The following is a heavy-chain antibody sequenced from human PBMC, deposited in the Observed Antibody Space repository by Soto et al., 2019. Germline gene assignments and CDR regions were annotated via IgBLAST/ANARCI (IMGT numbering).Heavy chain of an antibody. CDR3: ARESSYYYDSSRTPWFDT. D-gene: IGHD3-22*01. CDR2: IYPGDSDT. CDR1: GYSFTSYW. V-gene: IGHV5-51*01. J-gene: IGHJ5*02. Sequence: GESLKISCKGSGYSFTSYWIGWVRQMPGKGLEWMGIIYPGDSDTRYSPSFQGQVTISADKSISTAYLQWSSLKASDTAMYYCARESSYYYDSSRTPWFDTWGQGTLVTVSS.